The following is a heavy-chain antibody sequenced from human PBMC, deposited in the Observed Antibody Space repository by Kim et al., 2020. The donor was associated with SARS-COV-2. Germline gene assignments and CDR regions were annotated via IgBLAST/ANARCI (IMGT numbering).Heavy chain of an antibody. J-gene: IGHJ4*02. V-gene: IGHV4-38-2*02. D-gene: IGHD5-18*01. CDR3: ARDLLGLADTAMVSFDY. Sequence: SETLSLTCTVSGYSISSGYYWGWIRQPPGKGLECIGSIYHSGSTYYNPSLKSRVTISVDTSKNQFSLKLSSVTAADTAVYYCARDLLGLADTAMVSFDYWGQGTLVTVSS. CDR2: IYHSGST. CDR1: GYSISSGYY.